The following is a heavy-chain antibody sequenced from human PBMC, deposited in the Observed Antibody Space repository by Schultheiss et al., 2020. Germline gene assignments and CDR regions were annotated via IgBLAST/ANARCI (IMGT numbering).Heavy chain of an antibody. Sequence: ASVKVSCKASGYTFTSYAMNWVRQAPGQRLEWMGWINAGNGNTKYSQKFQGRVTITRDTSASTAYMELSSLRSEDTAVYYCARHSKRRDVFDPWGQGTLVTV. CDR1: GYTFTSYA. CDR3: ARHSKRRDVFDP. CDR2: INAGNGNT. V-gene: IGHV1-3*01. J-gene: IGHJ5*02. D-gene: IGHD5-24*01.